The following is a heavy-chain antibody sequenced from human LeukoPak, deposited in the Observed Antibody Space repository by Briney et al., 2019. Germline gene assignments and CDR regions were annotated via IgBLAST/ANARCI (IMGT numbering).Heavy chain of an antibody. V-gene: IGHV3-30*18. CDR3: AKLGFDY. Sequence: GGSLRLPCAASGFTFSSYGMHWVRQAPGKGLEWVAVISYDGSNKYYADSVKGRFTISRDNSKNTLYLQMNSLRAEDTAVYYCAKLGFDYWGQGTLVTVSS. CDR1: GFTFSSYG. CDR2: ISYDGSNK. D-gene: IGHD3-16*01. J-gene: IGHJ4*02.